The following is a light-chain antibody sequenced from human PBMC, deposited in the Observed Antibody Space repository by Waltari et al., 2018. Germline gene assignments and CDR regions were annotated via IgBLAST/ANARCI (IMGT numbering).Light chain of an antibody. CDR1: QSAHDY. CDR3: QQRRNWPPT. Sequence: VLTQSPATLSLSPGERATLSCRASQSAHDYMAWYQQKPGQSPRLLIYDASNRATGIPIRFSGSGFGTDFTLTISSLEPDDFAHYYCQQRRNWPPTFGQGTKVEIK. J-gene: IGKJ1*01. CDR2: DAS. V-gene: IGKV3-11*01.